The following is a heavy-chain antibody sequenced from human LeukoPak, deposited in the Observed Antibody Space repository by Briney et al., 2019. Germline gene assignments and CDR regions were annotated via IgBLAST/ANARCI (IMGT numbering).Heavy chain of an antibody. J-gene: IGHJ4*02. CDR2: ISSSGSTI. V-gene: IGHV3-48*03. CDR3: ARDLEYYGSGSYDY. Sequence: GGSLRLSCAASGFTFSSYEMNWVRQAPGKGLEWVSYISSSGSTIYYADSVKGRFTISRDNAKNSLYLQMNSLRAEDTALYYCARDLEYYGSGSYDYWGQGTLVTVSS. CDR1: GFTFSSYE. D-gene: IGHD3-10*01.